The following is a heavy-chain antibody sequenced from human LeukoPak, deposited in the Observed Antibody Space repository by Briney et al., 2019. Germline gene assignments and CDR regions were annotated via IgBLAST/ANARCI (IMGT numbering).Heavy chain of an antibody. CDR3: ARAAPYYDFWSGYYTSYGSGSYYFDY. D-gene: IGHD3-3*01. J-gene: IGHJ4*02. CDR2: IYTSGST. CDR1: GGSISSGSYY. Sequence: SETLSLTCTVSGGSISSGSYYWSWIRQPAGKRLEWIGRIYTSGSTNYNPSLKSRVTISVDTSKNQFSLKLSSVTAADTAVYYCARAAPYYDFWSGYYTSYGSGSYYFDYWGQGTLVTVSS. V-gene: IGHV4-61*02.